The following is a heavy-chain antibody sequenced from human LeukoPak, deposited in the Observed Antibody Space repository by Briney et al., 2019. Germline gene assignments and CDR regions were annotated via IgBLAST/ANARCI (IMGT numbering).Heavy chain of an antibody. CDR1: GGSISSYY. Sequence: SETLSLTCTVSGGSISSYYWGWIRQPPGKGLEWIGSIYYSGSTYYNPSLKSRVTISVDTSKNQFSLKLSSVTAADTAVYYCARVCPMVRGYGMDVWGQGTTVTVSS. CDR3: ARVCPMVRGYGMDV. CDR2: IYYSGST. D-gene: IGHD3-10*01. J-gene: IGHJ6*02. V-gene: IGHV4-39*07.